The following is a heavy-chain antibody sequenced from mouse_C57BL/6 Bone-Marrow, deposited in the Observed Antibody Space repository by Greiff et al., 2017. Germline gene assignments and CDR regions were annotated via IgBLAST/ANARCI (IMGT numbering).Heavy chain of an antibody. Sequence: VQLQQPGAELVKPGASVKMSCKASGYTFTSYWITWVKQRPGQGLEWIGDIYPTSGSTNYNEKFKSKAILTVDTSSNTAYMQLSSLTSEDSAVFYCARTGPLGRSLDYGGQGTTPTV. J-gene: IGHJ2*01. CDR3: ARTGPLGRSLDY. D-gene: IGHD3-1*01. V-gene: IGHV1-55*01. CDR2: IYPTSGST. CDR1: GYTFTSYW.